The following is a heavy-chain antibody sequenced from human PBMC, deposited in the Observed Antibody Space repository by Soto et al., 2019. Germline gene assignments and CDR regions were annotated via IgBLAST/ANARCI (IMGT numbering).Heavy chain of an antibody. CDR1: GGSISSRSYY. CDR3: ARHHGPTTSENWFDP. CDR2: ISYSGST. Sequence: SETLSLTCTVSGGSISSRSYYWGWIRRPPGKGLEWIGTISYSGSTFYNPSLSSRVTISADTSKNQLSLKLSSVTAADTAVYYCARHHGPTTSENWFDPWGQGTLVTVSS. V-gene: IGHV4-39*01. J-gene: IGHJ5*02. D-gene: IGHD5-12*01.